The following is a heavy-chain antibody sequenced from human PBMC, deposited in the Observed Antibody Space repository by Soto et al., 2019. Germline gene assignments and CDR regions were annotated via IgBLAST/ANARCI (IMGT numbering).Heavy chain of an antibody. Sequence: GASVKVSCKASGYTFTSYGISWVRQAPGQGLEWMGWISAYNGNTNYAQKLQGRVTMTTDTSTSTAYMELRSLRSDDTAVYYCARDSSSASFRSHHDWFDPWGQGTLVPVAS. CDR2: ISAYNGNT. V-gene: IGHV1-18*04. J-gene: IGHJ5*02. CDR3: ARDSSSASFRSHHDWFDP. D-gene: IGHD6-6*01. CDR1: GYTFTSYG.